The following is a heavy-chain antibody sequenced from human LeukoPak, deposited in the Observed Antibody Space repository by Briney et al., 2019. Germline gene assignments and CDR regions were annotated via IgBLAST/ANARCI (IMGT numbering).Heavy chain of an antibody. D-gene: IGHD2-15*01. V-gene: IGHV4-59*01. CDR1: GGSLSSYY. CDR2: IYYSGRT. CDR3: ARDHCSGGSCYSGTGWFDP. Sequence: PSETLSLTCTVSGGSLSSYYWSWIRQPPGEGLEWIGYIYYSGRTNYNPSLKSRVTISVDTSNTQFSLKLSSVTAADTAVYYCARDHCSGGSCYSGTGWFDPWGQGTLVTVSS. J-gene: IGHJ5*02.